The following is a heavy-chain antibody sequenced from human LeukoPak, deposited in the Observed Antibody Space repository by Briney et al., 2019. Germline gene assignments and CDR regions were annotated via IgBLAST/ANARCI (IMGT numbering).Heavy chain of an antibody. CDR1: GFIFSNYG. D-gene: IGHD6-6*01. J-gene: IGHJ6*03. CDR3: AKSSSSYYYYYMDV. CDR2: ISYDGSNK. V-gene: IGHV3-30*18. Sequence: GGSLRLSCAASGFIFSNYGMHWVRQAPGKGLEWVAVISYDGSNKYYADSVKGRFTISRDNSKNTLYLQMNSLRAEDTAVYYCAKSSSSYYYYYMDVWGKGTTVTVSS.